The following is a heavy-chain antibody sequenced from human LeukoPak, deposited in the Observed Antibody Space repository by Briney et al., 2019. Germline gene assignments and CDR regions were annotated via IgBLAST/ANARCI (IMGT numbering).Heavy chain of an antibody. V-gene: IGHV1-69*06. CDR2: INPLFGTA. J-gene: IGHJ5*02. CDR1: RGTFRRYA. D-gene: IGHD2-2*01. CDR3: ARVVDDCSSTCCTSYNWFDP. Sequence: SVKVSCQPSRGTFRRYAISWVRQAPGQGLEWMGGINPLFGTANYAQTFQGRVTITADKSTSTAYMELRSLMSEDTAVYYCARVVDDCSSTCCTSYNWFDPWGQGTLVTVSS.